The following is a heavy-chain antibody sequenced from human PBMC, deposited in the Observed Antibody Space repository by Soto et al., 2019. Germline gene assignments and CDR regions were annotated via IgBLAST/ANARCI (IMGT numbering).Heavy chain of an antibody. CDR1: GFTFSSYA. V-gene: IGHV3-23*01. J-gene: IGHJ4*02. D-gene: IGHD3-3*01. CDR3: AKGARKGVHGSGMDF. CDR2: ISGSGGST. Sequence: EVQLLESGGGLVQPGGSLRLSCAASGFTFSSYAMSWVRQAPGKGLEWVSAISGSGGSTYYADSVKGRFTISRDNSKNTRYLQKNSLRAEDTAVYYCAKGARKGVHGSGMDFWGQGTMVTVSS.